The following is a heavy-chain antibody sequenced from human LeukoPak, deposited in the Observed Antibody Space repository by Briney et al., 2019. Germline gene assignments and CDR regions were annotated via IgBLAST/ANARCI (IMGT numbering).Heavy chain of an antibody. CDR1: GYSISSGYY. D-gene: IGHD4-23*01. J-gene: IGHJ2*01. CDR3: ARRGGNPDYRYFDL. CDR2: IYHSGST. V-gene: IGHV4-38-2*01. Sequence: PSETLSLTCAVSGYSISSGYYWGWIRQPPGEGLGWIGSIYHSGSTYYNPSLKSRVTISVDTSKNQFSLKLSAVTAADTAVYYCARRGGNPDYRYFDLWGRGTLVTVSS.